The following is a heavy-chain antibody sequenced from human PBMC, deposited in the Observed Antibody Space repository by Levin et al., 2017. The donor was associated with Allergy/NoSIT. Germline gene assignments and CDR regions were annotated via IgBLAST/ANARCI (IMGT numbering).Heavy chain of an antibody. CDR3: AGAHDNGDLSLLGY. J-gene: IGHJ4*02. D-gene: IGHD4-17*01. CDR1: GFTFDDYT. CDR2: ISWDGGST. Sequence: GGSLRLSCAASGFTFDDYTMHWVRQAPGKGLEWVSLISWDGGSTYYADSVKGRFTISRDNSKNSLYLQMNSLRTEDTALYYCAGAHDNGDLSLLGYWGQGTLVTVSS. V-gene: IGHV3-43*01.